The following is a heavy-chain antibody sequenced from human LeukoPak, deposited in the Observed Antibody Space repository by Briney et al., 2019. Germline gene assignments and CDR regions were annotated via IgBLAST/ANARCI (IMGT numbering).Heavy chain of an antibody. V-gene: IGHV4-4*02. CDR3: ARHMEMTGTRGFPD. CDR2: QSGRT. J-gene: IGHJ1*01. Sequence: SETLSLTCAVSGGCISNWWCWVRQPPGKGLECQSGRTNYNPSLKSRVFLSVDNSQNQFSLNLRSVTAADTAVYYCARHMEMTGTRGFPDWGQGTLVTVSS. CDR1: GGCISNW. D-gene: IGHD5-24*01.